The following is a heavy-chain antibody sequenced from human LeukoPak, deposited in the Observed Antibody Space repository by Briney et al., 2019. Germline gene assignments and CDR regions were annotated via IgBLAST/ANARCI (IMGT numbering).Heavy chain of an antibody. CDR3: ARQQLVPNWFDP. J-gene: IGHJ5*02. CDR2: IRSNDGHT. D-gene: IGHD6-13*01. CDR1: GYIFTSND. V-gene: IGHV1-18*01. Sequence: ASVKVSCKASGYIFTSNDISWVRQAPGQGLEWMGWIRSNDGHTKYAQKFQGRVTMTMDTFTTTFYMELRSLTSDDTAMYYCARQQLVPNWFDPWGQGTLVTVSS.